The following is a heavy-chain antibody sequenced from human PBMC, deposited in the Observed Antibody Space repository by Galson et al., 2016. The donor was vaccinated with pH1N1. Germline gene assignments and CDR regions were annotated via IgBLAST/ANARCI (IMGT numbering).Heavy chain of an antibody. CDR1: GCTFTDYY. CDR2: ISPSGSTI. Sequence: FTCAGFGCTFTDYYMSWIRQVPGKGLEWVSYISPSGSTIYYADSVKGRFTISRDNAKNSLYLQMNGLRAEDTAVYYCARELSSYPPCFYYYGMDVWGQGTTVIVSS. J-gene: IGHJ6*02. V-gene: IGHV3-11*04. D-gene: IGHD5-12*01. CDR3: ARELSSYPPCFYYYGMDV.